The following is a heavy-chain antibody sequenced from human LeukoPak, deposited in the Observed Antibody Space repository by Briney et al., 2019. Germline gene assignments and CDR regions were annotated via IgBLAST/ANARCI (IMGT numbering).Heavy chain of an antibody. D-gene: IGHD3-10*01. Sequence: PGGSLRLSCAAPGFTFSSYSMNWVRQAPGKGLEWVSSISSSSSYIYYADSVKGRFTISRDNAKNSLYLQMNSLRAEDTAVYYCARDLSYPGAIDYWGQGTLVTVSS. CDR1: GFTFSSYS. CDR2: ISSSSSYI. J-gene: IGHJ4*02. V-gene: IGHV3-21*01. CDR3: ARDLSYPGAIDY.